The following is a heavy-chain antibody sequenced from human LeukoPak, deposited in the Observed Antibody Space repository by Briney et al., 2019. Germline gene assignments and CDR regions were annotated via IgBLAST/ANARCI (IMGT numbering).Heavy chain of an antibody. Sequence: SETLSLTCTVSGGSIGSSSYYWGWIRQPPGKGLDWIGSIYYSGSTYYNPSLKSRVTISVDTSNNQFSLKLSSVTAADTAVYYCASQDYYDILTGAPYFDYWGQGTLVTVSS. CDR2: IYYSGST. CDR3: ASQDYYDILTGAPYFDY. J-gene: IGHJ4*02. D-gene: IGHD3-9*01. CDR1: GGSIGSSSYY. V-gene: IGHV4-39*01.